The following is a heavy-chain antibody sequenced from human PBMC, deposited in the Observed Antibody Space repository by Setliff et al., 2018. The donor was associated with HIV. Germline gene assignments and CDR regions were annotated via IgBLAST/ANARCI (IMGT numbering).Heavy chain of an antibody. CDR1: GYMFIAYG. CDR2: IGPYNART. J-gene: IGHJ6*02. D-gene: IGHD3-9*01. CDR3: ARDDGGYKYAEDFDV. Sequence: GASVKVSCKASGYMFIAYGMSWVRRAPGQGLEWMGWIGPYNARTEYAQEFQGRVSLTIDTSASTAYLELRSLRSDDTAVYYCARDDGGYKYAEDFDVWGQGTTVTVSS. V-gene: IGHV1-18*01.